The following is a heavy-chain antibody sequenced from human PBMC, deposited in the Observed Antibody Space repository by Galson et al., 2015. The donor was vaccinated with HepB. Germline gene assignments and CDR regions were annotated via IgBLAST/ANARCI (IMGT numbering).Heavy chain of an antibody. V-gene: IGHV3-53*01. CDR1: GFTVSTNY. CDR2: IYSGGST. CDR3: ARYSYGFNAFDI. D-gene: IGHD5-18*01. Sequence: SLRLSCAASGFTVSTNYMSWVRQAPGKGLEWVSVIYSGGSTYYADSVKGRFTISRDNSKNTLSLQMNSLRAEDTAVYYCARYSYGFNAFDIWGQGTMVTVSS. J-gene: IGHJ3*02.